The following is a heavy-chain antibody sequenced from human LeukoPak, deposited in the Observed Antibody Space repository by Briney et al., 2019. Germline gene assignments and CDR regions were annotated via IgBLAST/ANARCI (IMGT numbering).Heavy chain of an antibody. CDR3: AKDIRMDYYGSGKNAFDI. CDR2: ISWNSGTI. V-gene: IGHV3-9*01. D-gene: IGHD3-10*01. J-gene: IGHJ3*02. CDR1: GFTFDDYA. Sequence: GGSLRLSCAASGFTFDDYAMHWVRHAPGKGLEWVSGISWNSGTIGYADSVKGRFTISRDNAKNSLYLQMNSLRAEDTALYYCAKDIRMDYYGSGKNAFDIWGQGTMVTVSS.